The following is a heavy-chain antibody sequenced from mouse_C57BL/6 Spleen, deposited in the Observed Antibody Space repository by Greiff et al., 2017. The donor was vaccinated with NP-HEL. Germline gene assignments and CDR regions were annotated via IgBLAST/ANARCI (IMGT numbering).Heavy chain of an antibody. Sequence: EVQLVESEGGLVQPGSSMKLSCTASGFTFSDYYMAWVRQVPEKGLEWVANINYDGSSTYYLDSLKSRFIISRDNAKNILYLQMSSLKSEDTATYYCARSNWDVHFDYWGQGTTLTVSS. CDR2: INYDGSST. CDR1: GFTFSDYY. V-gene: IGHV5-16*01. D-gene: IGHD4-1*01. CDR3: ARSNWDVHFDY. J-gene: IGHJ2*01.